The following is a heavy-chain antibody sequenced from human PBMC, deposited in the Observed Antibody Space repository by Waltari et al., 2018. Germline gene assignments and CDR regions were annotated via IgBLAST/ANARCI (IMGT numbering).Heavy chain of an antibody. J-gene: IGHJ6*02. CDR1: GGSFSGYY. V-gene: IGHV4-34*01. Sequence: QVQLQQWGAGLLKPSETLSLTCAVYGGSFSGYYWSWIRQPPGKGLEWIGEINHSGSTNYNPSLKSRVTISVDTSKNQFSLELSSVTAADTAVYYCASGNYDFWSGPWGMDVWGQGTTVTVSS. CDR2: INHSGST. CDR3: ASGNYDFWSGPWGMDV. D-gene: IGHD3-3*01.